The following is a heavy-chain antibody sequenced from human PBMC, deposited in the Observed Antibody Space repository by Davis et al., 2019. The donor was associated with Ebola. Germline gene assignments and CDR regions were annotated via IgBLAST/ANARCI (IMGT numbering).Heavy chain of an antibody. CDR2: IGAYTGNA. Sequence: AASVKVSCKASGFTFSNYVMTWVRQAPGQGLESMGRIGAYTGNADYAQKLQGRVTMTTDTSTSTAYMELRSLRSDDTAVYYCARDEYYYGSGSYYNGNWFDPWGQGTLVTVSS. CDR1: GFTFSNYV. J-gene: IGHJ5*02. D-gene: IGHD3-10*01. CDR3: ARDEYYYGSGSYYNGNWFDP. V-gene: IGHV1-18*01.